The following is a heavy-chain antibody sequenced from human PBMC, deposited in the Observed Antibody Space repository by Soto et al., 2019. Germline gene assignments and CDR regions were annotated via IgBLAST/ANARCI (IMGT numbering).Heavy chain of an antibody. CDR1: GYTFTSYY. V-gene: IGHV1-46*01. D-gene: IGHD3-3*01. Sequence: QVQLVQSGAEVKKPGASVKVSCKASGYTFTSYYMHWVRQAPGQGLEWMGIINPSGGSTSYAQKCQGRVTLTRDTSTVTVYMARGTLRSEDTAVYYCARDLFFARGYDFWGGYHIPAYWGQGTLFTVSS. CDR2: INPSGGST. CDR3: ARDLFFARGYDFWGGYHIPAY. J-gene: IGHJ4*02.